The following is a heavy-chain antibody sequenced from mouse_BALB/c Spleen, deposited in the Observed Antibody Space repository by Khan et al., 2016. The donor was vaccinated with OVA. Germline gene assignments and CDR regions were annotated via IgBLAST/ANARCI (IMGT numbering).Heavy chain of an antibody. CDR3: TRLSYYYNSEGFAY. V-gene: IGHV5-6*01. Sequence: EVQLVESGGDLVKPGGSLNLSCAASELTLSTYGMSWVGKPPNMRRGWVATIGGGGNYTSYPDSVKGRFTISRDNAKNTLYLQMSSLKSEDTAIYYCTRLSYYYNSEGFAYWGQGTLVTVSA. CDR1: ELTLSTYG. J-gene: IGHJ3*01. D-gene: IGHD1-1*02. CDR2: IGGGGNYT.